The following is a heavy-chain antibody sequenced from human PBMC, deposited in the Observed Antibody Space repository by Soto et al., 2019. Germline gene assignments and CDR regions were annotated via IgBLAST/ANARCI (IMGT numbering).Heavy chain of an antibody. CDR3: ARWSYLDY. V-gene: IGHV3-23*01. Sequence: XGSLILSFSASGFSFGSYALSWVRQAPGKGLDWVSTISGSDGKTFYADSVKGRFSISRDTSQSTLYLQMNSLRADDTAMYYCARWSYLDYWGQGTRVTVSS. J-gene: IGHJ4*02. D-gene: IGHD3-3*01. CDR1: GFSFGSYA. CDR2: ISGSDGKT.